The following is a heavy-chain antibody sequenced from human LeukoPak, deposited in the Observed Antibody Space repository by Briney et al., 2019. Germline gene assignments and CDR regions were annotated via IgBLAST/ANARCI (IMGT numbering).Heavy chain of an antibody. CDR1: GGSISSYY. D-gene: IGHD5-12*01. CDR3: ARADSGYGSIDA. V-gene: IGHV4-59*01. J-gene: IGHJ5*02. Sequence: SSETLSYIGTVSGGSISSYYWSWIRQPPGKGLEWIGYSYYSGGTDYNPSLKSRVTISVDTSKNQFSLKLNSVTAADTALYYCARADSGYGSIDAWGRGTLVTVSS. CDR2: SYYSGGT.